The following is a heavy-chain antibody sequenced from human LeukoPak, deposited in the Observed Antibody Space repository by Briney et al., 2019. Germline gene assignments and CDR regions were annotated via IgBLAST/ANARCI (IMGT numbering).Heavy chain of an antibody. CDR2: IYPGDSDT. Sequence: GESLKISCKGSGYSFTSYWIGWVRQMPGKGLEWMGIIYPGDSDTRYSPSFQGQVTISADKSISTAYLQWSSLKASDTAMYYCARLGYDYGGNSELDYWGQGTLVTVSS. J-gene: IGHJ4*02. CDR3: ARLGYDYGGNSELDY. D-gene: IGHD4-23*01. V-gene: IGHV5-51*01. CDR1: GYSFTSYW.